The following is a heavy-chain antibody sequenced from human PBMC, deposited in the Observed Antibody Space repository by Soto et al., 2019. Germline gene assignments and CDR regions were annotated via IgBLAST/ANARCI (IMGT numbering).Heavy chain of an antibody. J-gene: IGHJ5*02. V-gene: IGHV3-21*01. CDR2: ISSGSAFI. CDR1: SVSMYS. CDR3: TRDQGGSYDSWFDP. Sequence: EVQVVESGGGLVKPGGSLRLSWNFSVSMYSMDWVRQAPGKGLEWVASISSGSAFIKYADSVKGRFTISRDNAKNSVSLQMDSLRVEDTAMYYCTRDQGGSYDSWFDPWGRGTLVTVSS. D-gene: IGHD1-26*01.